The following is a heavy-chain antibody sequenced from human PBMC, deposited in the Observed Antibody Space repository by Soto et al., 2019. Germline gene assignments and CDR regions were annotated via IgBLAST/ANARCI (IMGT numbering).Heavy chain of an antibody. J-gene: IGHJ6*03. D-gene: IGHD3-10*01. CDR3: ARERTFGDNKHNYMDV. CDR1: EFTFSRHG. CDR2: IWSDGSNE. Sequence: QVQLVESGGGVVQPGRSLRLSCAASEFTFSRHGMHWVRQAPGKGLQWVGVIWSDGSNEVYVDSVKGRFIISRDNSKNILYLQMNSLRAEDTAVYYCARERTFGDNKHNYMDVWGTGITVTVSS. V-gene: IGHV3-33*01.